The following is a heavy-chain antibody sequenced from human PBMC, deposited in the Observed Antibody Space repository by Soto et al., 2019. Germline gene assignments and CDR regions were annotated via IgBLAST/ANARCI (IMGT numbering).Heavy chain of an antibody. J-gene: IGHJ6*02. CDR1: GFTFSSYE. CDR3: AAYSSSYGMDV. V-gene: IGHV3-48*03. Sequence: GGSLRLSXAASGFTFSSYEMNWVRQAPGKGLEWVSYISSSGSTIYYADSVKGRFTISRDNAKNSLYLQMNSLRAEDTAVYYCAAYSSSYGMDVWGQGTTVTVSS. CDR2: ISSSGSTI. D-gene: IGHD6-6*01.